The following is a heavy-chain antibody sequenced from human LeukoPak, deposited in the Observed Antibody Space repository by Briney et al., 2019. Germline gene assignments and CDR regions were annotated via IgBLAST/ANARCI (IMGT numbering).Heavy chain of an antibody. V-gene: IGHV4-39*01. CDR2: IYYSGST. D-gene: IGHD6-19*01. CDR3: ARASSGRAFDI. CDR1: GGSISSSSYY. Sequence: SETLSLTCTVSGGSISSSSYYWGWIRQPPGKGLEWIGSIYYSGSTYYNPSLKSRVTISVDTSKNQFPLKLSSVTAADTAVYYCARASSGRAFDIWGQGTMVTVSS. J-gene: IGHJ3*02.